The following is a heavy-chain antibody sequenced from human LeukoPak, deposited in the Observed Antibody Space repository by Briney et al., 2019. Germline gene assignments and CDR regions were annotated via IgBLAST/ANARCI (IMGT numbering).Heavy chain of an antibody. J-gene: IGHJ4*02. D-gene: IGHD2-2*01. CDR2: IYYSGST. CDR1: GGSISSYY. Sequence: ASETLSLTCTVSGGSISSYYWSWIRQPPGKGLEWIGYIYYSGSTNYNPSLKSRVTISVDTSKNQFSLKLSSVTAADTAVYYCAAEYQLLLYYWGQGTLVTVSS. V-gene: IGHV4-59*08. CDR3: AAEYQLLLYY.